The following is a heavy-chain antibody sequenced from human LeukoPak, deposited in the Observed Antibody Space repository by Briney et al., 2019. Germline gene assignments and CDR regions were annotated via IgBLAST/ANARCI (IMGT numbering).Heavy chain of an antibody. CDR1: GASIRDYY. J-gene: IGHJ3*02. CDR3: ARHDTVAFDI. Sequence: PSETLSLTCTVSGASIRDYYWSWIRQPPGKGLEWIGYIYYSGSTNYNPSLKSRVTISVDTSKNQFSLKLSSVTAADTAVYYCARHDTVAFDIWGQGTMVTVSS. V-gene: IGHV4-59*08. CDR2: IYYSGST.